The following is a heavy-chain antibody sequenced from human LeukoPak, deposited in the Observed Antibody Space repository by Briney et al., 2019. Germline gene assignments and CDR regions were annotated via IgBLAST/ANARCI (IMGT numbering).Heavy chain of an antibody. Sequence: PGGSLRLSCAASGYDFGAYEKNWVRQAPGPGLELVAYFAGSDTTNYYADSVRGRFTISSVNAKKSLYLQMNSLRAEDATPYYFTTLGYHHVSRGQGNLVTVSP. CDR3: TTLGYHHVS. V-gene: IGHV3-48*03. CDR2: FAGSDTTN. J-gene: IGHJ4*02. D-gene: IGHD2-2*01. CDR1: GYDFGAYE.